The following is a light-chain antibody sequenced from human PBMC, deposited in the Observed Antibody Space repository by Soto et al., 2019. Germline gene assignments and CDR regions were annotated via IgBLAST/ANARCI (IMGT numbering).Light chain of an antibody. CDR3: SSYTSSSSVV. V-gene: IGLV2-14*03. CDR2: DVS. Sequence: ALTQPASVSGSPGQSLTISCTGTSSDVGGYDSVSWYQHHPGKAPRLMIYDVSNRPSGISNRFSASKSGNTASLTISGLQAEDEANYYCSSYTSSSSVVFGGGTKVTVL. J-gene: IGLJ2*01. CDR1: SSDVGGYDS.